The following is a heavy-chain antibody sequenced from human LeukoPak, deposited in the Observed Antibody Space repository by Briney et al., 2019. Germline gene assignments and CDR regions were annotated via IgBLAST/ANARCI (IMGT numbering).Heavy chain of an antibody. D-gene: IGHD2-15*01. CDR2: IIPIYGTA. CDR1: GGTFSSYA. V-gene: IGHV1-69*13. Sequence: SVKVSCKASGGTFSSYAISGVRQAPGQGLEWMGGIIPIYGTANYAQKCQGRVTITADESTSTAYMELSSLRSEDTDVYYCARVLVGYPFDPWGQGTLVTVSA. CDR3: ARVLVGYPFDP. J-gene: IGHJ5*02.